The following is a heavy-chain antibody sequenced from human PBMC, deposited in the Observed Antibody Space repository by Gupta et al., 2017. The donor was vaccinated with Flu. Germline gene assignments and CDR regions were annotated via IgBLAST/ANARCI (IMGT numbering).Heavy chain of an antibody. D-gene: IGHD3-22*01. CDR2: LSGSVTTI. Sequence: VHQIPGMRLEWLTYLSGSVTTINYADSVKGQFTSSRDNTKNSLYLQMNSLRAEDMAVYHCASYYYDSSDTHFWGQGTLVTVSS. V-gene: IGHV3-48*03. CDR3: ASYYYDSSDTHF. J-gene: IGHJ4*02.